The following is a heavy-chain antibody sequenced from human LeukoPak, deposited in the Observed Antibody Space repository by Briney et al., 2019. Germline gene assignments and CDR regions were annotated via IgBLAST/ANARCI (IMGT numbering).Heavy chain of an antibody. CDR2: ISYDGSNK. J-gene: IGHJ4*02. D-gene: IGHD4-17*01. CDR3: ARVDYGDYLTVDY. CDR1: GFTFSSYA. V-gene: IGHV3-30-3*01. Sequence: GGSLRLSCAASGFTFSSYAMHWVRQAPGKGLEWGAVISYDGSNKYYADPVKGRFTISRDNSKNTLYLQMNSLRAEDTAVYYCARVDYGDYLTVDYWGQGTLVTVSS.